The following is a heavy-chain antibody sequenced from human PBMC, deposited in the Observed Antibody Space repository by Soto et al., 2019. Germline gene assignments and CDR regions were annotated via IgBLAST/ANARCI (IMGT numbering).Heavy chain of an antibody. J-gene: IGHJ4*02. V-gene: IGHV3-9*01. CDR3: AKDIEYSSSSVIDY. CDR1: GFTVSSNY. Sequence: GGSLRLSCAASGFTVSSNYMSWVRQAPGKGLEWVSGISWNSGSIGYADSVKGRFTISRDNAKNSLYLQMNSLRAEDTALYYCAKDIEYSSSSVIDYWGQGTLVTVSS. D-gene: IGHD6-6*01. CDR2: ISWNSGSI.